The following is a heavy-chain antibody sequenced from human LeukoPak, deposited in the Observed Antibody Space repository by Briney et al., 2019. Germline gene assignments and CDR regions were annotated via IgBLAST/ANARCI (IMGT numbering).Heavy chain of an antibody. V-gene: IGHV4-59*08. Sequence: KPSDALSLTCLVSGGSISSYYWSWIRPPPGKGLEWIGYIYYPGSTNSNPSLKSRVTISVDTSKNQLSLKLRSVTAADTAVYYCARQDSGTYLNPLDIWGQGTVVTVSS. CDR3: ARQDSGTYLNPLDI. J-gene: IGHJ3*02. CDR2: IYYPGST. CDR1: GGSISSYY. D-gene: IGHD1-26*01.